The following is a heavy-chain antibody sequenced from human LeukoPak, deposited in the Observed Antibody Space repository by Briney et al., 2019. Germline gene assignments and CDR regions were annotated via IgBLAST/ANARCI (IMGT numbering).Heavy chain of an antibody. J-gene: IGHJ4*02. CDR2: INPHSGGT. CDR3: ARGREATAMAYC. V-gene: IGHV1-2*02. Sequence: ASVKVSCKASGYNFNDYYIHWVRQAPGQGLEWMGWINPHSGGTNYAQRFQGRVTLTRDTSITTAYMDLSGLRSDDTAVYYCARGREATAMAYCWGQGTLVTVSS. CDR1: GYNFNDYY. D-gene: IGHD5-18*01.